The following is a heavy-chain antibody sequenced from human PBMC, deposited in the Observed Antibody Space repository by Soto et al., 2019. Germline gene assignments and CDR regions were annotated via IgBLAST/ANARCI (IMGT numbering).Heavy chain of an antibody. D-gene: IGHD2-15*01. CDR1: GYAYTSYS. CDR3: ARDLGGWPAY. J-gene: IGHJ4*02. V-gene: IGHV1-3*01. CDR2: INAGNGNT. Sequence: APVEPSSKDPGYAYTSYSRHSVRQAPGQRLEWMGWINAGNGNTKYSQKFQGRVTITRDTSASTAYMELSSLRSGVTPVYYCARDLGGWPAYWRKGSLVTVSS.